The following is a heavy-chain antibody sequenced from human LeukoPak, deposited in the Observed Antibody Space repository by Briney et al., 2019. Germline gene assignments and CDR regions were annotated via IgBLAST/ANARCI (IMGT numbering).Heavy chain of an antibody. CDR3: AREGYYDILTGNWYFDL. CDR2: IYYRGST. J-gene: IGHJ2*01. Sequence: SETLSLTCTVSGASISSSSYYWGWIRQPPGQWLEWIGSIYYRGSTYYNPSLRSRVTISVDTSKKQFSLKLSSVTAADTAVYYCAREGYYDILTGNWYFDLWGRGTLVTVSA. V-gene: IGHV4-39*07. CDR1: GASISSSSYY. D-gene: IGHD3-9*01.